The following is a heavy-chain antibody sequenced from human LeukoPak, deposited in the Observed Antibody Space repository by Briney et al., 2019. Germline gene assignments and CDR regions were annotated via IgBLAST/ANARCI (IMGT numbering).Heavy chain of an antibody. Sequence: ASVKASCRASGYTFTGYYMHWVRQAPGQGLEWMGWINPNSGGTNYAQKFQGRVTMTRDTSISTAYMELSRLRSDDTAVYYCAREDYYDSSGHDYWGQGTLVTVSS. V-gene: IGHV1-2*02. CDR1: GYTFTGYY. D-gene: IGHD3-22*01. CDR3: AREDYYDSSGHDY. CDR2: INPNSGGT. J-gene: IGHJ4*02.